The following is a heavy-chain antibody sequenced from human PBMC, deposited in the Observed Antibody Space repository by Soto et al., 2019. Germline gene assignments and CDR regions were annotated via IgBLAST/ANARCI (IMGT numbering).Heavy chain of an antibody. Sequence: ASVKVSCKASGYTFTDYYIHWVRQAPGQGLEWMGWINPNSAGTNYAQKFQGWVTMTRDTSISTAFMELSRLRSDDTAVYYCARDTTTADDRGMDVWGQGTRVTVSS. D-gene: IGHD4-17*01. CDR1: GYTFTDYY. J-gene: IGHJ6*02. CDR3: ARDTTTADDRGMDV. V-gene: IGHV1-2*04. CDR2: INPNSAGT.